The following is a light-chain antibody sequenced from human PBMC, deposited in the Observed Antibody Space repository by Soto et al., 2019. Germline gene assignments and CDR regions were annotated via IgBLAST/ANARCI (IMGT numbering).Light chain of an antibody. J-gene: IGLJ1*01. CDR3: CSYGGSYV. CDR2: EVS. V-gene: IGLV2-23*02. CDR1: SSDVGGYNL. Sequence: QSVLTQPASVSGSPGQSITISCTGTSSDVGGYNLVSWYQQHPDKAPKVMIYEVSKRPSGVSNRFSGSKSGNTASLTISGLQAEDEADYYCCSYGGSYVFGNGTKVTVL.